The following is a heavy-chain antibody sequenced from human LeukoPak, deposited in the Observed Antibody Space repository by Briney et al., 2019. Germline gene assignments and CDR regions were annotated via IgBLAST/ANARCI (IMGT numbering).Heavy chain of an antibody. D-gene: IGHD6-13*01. CDR1: GGTFSSYA. J-gene: IGHJ6*03. CDR3: ARVAAAGTGIFVNFYYSMDI. CDR2: IIPIFGTA. Sequence: SVKVSCKASGGTFSSYAISWVRQAPGQGLEWMGGIIPIFGTANYAQKFQGRVTITADESTSTAYMELSSLRSEDTAVYYCARVAAAGTGIFVNFYYSMDIWGKGTTVTISS. V-gene: IGHV1-69*01.